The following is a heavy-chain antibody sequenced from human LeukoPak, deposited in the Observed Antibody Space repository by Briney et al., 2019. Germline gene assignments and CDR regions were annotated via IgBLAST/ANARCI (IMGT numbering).Heavy chain of an antibody. CDR1: GGSISSYY. CDR3: ARGTAYYDSSGYYYDWFDP. J-gene: IGHJ5*02. D-gene: IGHD3-22*01. CDR2: IYYSGST. Sequence: SETLSLTCTVSGGSISSYYWSWVRQPPGKGLEWIGYIYYSGSTNYNPSLKSRVTISVDTSKNQFSLKLSSVTAADTAVYYCARGTAYYDSSGYYYDWFDPWGQGTLVTVSS. V-gene: IGHV4-59*12.